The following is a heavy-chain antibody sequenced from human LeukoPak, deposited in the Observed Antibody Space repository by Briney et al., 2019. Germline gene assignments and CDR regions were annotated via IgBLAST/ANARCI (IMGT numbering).Heavy chain of an antibody. CDR1: GYTFTGYY. V-gene: IGHV1-2*02. CDR2: INPNSGGT. Sequence: GASVKVSCKASGYTFTGYYMHWVRQAPGQGLEWMGWINPNSGGTNYAQKFQGRVTMTRDTSISTAYMELSRLRSDDTAVYYCARVPRGSGSYYTIDYWGQGTLVTVSS. CDR3: ARVPRGSGSYYTIDY. D-gene: IGHD3-10*01. J-gene: IGHJ4*02.